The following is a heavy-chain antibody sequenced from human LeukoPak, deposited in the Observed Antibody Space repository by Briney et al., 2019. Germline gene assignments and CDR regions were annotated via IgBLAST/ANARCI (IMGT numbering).Heavy chain of an antibody. D-gene: IGHD3-22*01. Sequence: GGSLRLSCAASGVMFDDSAMHWVRQVPGKGLEWVSGISWNSGIIDYADSVKGRFTISRDNAKNSLYLQMNNLRPDDTAFYYCAKAPPYYSDSSGYFQHWGQGTLVTVSS. V-gene: IGHV3-9*01. CDR2: ISWNSGII. J-gene: IGHJ1*01. CDR3: AKAPPYYSDSSGYFQH. CDR1: GVMFDDSA.